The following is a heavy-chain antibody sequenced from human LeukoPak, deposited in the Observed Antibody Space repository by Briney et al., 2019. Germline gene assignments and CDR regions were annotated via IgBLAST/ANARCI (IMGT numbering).Heavy chain of an antibody. CDR2: ISGNGDST. CDR3: AREVIAAPARPFDY. J-gene: IGHJ4*02. Sequence: GGSLRLSCAASGFIFNNYVMHWVRQAPGKGLDYVSAISGNGDSTYYANSAKGRFTISRDNSKNTLYLQMGSLRAEDMAVYYCAREVIAAPARPFDYWGQGTLVTVSS. V-gene: IGHV3-64*01. D-gene: IGHD6-13*01. CDR1: GFIFNNYV.